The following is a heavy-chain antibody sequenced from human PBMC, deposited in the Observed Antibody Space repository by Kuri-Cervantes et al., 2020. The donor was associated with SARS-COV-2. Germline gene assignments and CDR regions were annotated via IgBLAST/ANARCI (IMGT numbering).Heavy chain of an antibody. J-gene: IGHJ6*02. CDR1: GFTFSSYS. CDR2: ISSSSSYI. V-gene: IGHV3-21*01. CDR3: ARDPYSSSWYRYYYGMDV. Sequence: GSSLRVSRATSGFTFSSYSMNWVRQAPGKGLEWVSSISSSSSYIYYEDSVKGRFTISRDNTKNSLYLQMNSLRAEDTAVYSCARDPYSSSWYRYYYGMDVWGQGTTVTVSS. D-gene: IGHD6-13*01.